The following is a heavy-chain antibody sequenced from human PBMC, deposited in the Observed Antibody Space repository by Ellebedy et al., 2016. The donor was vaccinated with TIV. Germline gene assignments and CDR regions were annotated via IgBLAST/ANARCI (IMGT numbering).Heavy chain of an antibody. Sequence: GGSLRLSCASSGFSFRSYWMSWLRQAPGKGLEWVALIYYDGSNEHYANSVKGRFTISRDNSRDTLYLQMNSLKADDTAVYFCARNSHFDWSFYIDHWGQGTLVTVSS. V-gene: IGHV3-33*08. CDR2: IYYDGSNE. CDR3: ARNSHFDWSFYIDH. CDR1: GFSFRSYW. J-gene: IGHJ4*02. D-gene: IGHD3-9*01.